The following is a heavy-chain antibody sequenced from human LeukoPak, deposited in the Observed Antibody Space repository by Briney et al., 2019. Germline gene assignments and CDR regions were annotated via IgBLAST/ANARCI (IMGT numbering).Heavy chain of an antibody. CDR2: ISHSGNT. CDR3: ARVRVVTQDFDY. D-gene: IGHD4-23*01. J-gene: IGHJ4*02. Sequence: SETLSLTCTVSGGSTSDYYWSWIRQPPGKGLEWIGFISHSGNTNYNPSLKSRVTISIDTSKRQLSLNLSSVIAADTAVYYCARVRVVTQDFDYWGQGTLVTVSP. CDR1: GGSTSDYY. V-gene: IGHV4-59*01.